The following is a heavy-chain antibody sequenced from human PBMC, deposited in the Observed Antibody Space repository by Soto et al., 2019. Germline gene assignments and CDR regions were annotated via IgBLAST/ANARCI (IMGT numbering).Heavy chain of an antibody. D-gene: IGHD4-17*01. J-gene: IGHJ6*02. Sequence: GGSLRLSCTASGFTFGDYAMSWVRQAPGKGLEWVGFIRSKAYGGTTEYAASVKGRFTISRDDSKSIAYLQMNSLKTEDTAVYYCTRAAYAHYGMDVWGQGTTVTVSS. V-gene: IGHV3-49*04. CDR3: TRAAYAHYGMDV. CDR1: GFTFGDYA. CDR2: IRSKAYGGTT.